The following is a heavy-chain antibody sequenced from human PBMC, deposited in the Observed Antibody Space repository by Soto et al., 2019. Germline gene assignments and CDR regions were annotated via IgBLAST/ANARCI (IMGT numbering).Heavy chain of an antibody. CDR2: ISGPGGRT. V-gene: IGHV3-23*01. J-gene: IGHJ6*02. CDR1: EFTFNNYA. CDR3: AKVESYDFWGGYDYYDYSHYGMDV. Sequence: GWSLRLSCASSEFTFNNYAMTWVRQTPGKGLEWVAGISGPGGRTYYADSVKGRFTISRDNSKNTLFLQMNGLRGEDTAVYYCAKVESYDFWGGYDYYDYSHYGMDVWGQGTTVTVSS. D-gene: IGHD3-3*01.